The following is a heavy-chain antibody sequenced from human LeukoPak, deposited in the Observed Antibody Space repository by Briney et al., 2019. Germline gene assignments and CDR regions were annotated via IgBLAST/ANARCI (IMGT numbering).Heavy chain of an antibody. CDR2: IIPIFGTA. J-gene: IGHJ5*02. CDR1: GGTFSSYA. CDR3: AKDVYYLRMGGNWFDP. Sequence: SVKVSCKAPGGTFSSYAISWVRQAPGQGLEWMGGIIPIFGTANYAQKFQGRVTITADESTSTAYMELSSLRSEDTVVYYCAKDVYYLRMGGNWFDPWGQGTLVTVSS. D-gene: IGHD5/OR15-5a*01. V-gene: IGHV1-69*01.